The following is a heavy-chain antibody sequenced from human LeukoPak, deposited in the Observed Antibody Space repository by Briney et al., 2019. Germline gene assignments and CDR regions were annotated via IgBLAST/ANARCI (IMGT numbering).Heavy chain of an antibody. CDR3: ARGDYSYDYYYYYGMDV. CDR1: GGSFSGYY. D-gene: IGHD4-11*01. J-gene: IGHJ6*02. Sequence: PSETLSLTCAVYGGSFSGYYWSWIRQPPGKGLEWIGEINHSGSTNYNPSLKSRVTISVDTSKNQFSLKLSSVTAADTAVYYCARGDYSYDYYYYYGMDVWGQGTTVTVSS. CDR2: INHSGST. V-gene: IGHV4-34*01.